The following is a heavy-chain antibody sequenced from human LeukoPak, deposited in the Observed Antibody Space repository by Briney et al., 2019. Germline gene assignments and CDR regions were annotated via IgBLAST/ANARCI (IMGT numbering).Heavy chain of an antibody. CDR3: ARGEAGSSWYEIDY. Sequence: SVKVSCKASGGTFSSYAISWVRQTPGQGLEWMGGIIPIFGTANYAQKFQGRVTITADKSTSTAYMELSSLRSEDTAVYYCARGEAGSSWYEIDYWGQGTLVTVSS. D-gene: IGHD6-13*01. CDR1: GGTFSSYA. J-gene: IGHJ4*02. V-gene: IGHV1-69*06. CDR2: IIPIFGTA.